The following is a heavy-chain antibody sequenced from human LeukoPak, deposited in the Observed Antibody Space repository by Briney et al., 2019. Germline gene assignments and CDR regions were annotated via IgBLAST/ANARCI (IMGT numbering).Heavy chain of an antibody. D-gene: IGHD6-19*01. J-gene: IGHJ4*02. CDR2: INPSGGST. CDR1: GYTFTSYY. Sequence: ASVKVSCKAFGYTFTSYYMHWVRQAPGQGLEWMGIINPSGGSTSYAQKFQGRVTMTRDMSTSTVYMELSSLRSEDTAVYYCASSSGWSFSYFDYWGQGTLVTVSS. V-gene: IGHV1-46*01. CDR3: ASSSGWSFSYFDY.